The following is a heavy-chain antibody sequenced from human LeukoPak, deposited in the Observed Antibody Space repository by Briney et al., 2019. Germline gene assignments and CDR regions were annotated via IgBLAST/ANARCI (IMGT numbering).Heavy chain of an antibody. CDR1: GFTVSSNY. D-gene: IGHD2-15*01. CDR2: IYSGGST. Sequence: PGGSLRLSCAASGFTVSSNYMSWVRQAPGKGLEWVSVIYSGGSTYYADSVKGRSTISRDNSKNTLYLQMNSLRAEDTAVYYCAKTYAYCSGGSCYDYWGQGTLVTVSS. J-gene: IGHJ4*02. V-gene: IGHV3-53*01. CDR3: AKTYAYCSGGSCYDY.